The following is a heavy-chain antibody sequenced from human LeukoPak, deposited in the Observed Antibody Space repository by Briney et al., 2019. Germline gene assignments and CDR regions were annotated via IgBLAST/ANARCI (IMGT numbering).Heavy chain of an antibody. V-gene: IGHV3-53*01. CDR1: GFTVSTNY. D-gene: IGHD2-15*01. J-gene: IGHJ4*02. CDR3: ARDRGSGIDY. Sequence: PGGSLRLSCAASGFTVSTNYMSWVRQAPGKGLEWVSVLYSGGRTYYVDSVKGRFTISRDDSKNTLYLQLNSLRAEDTAVYFCARDRGSGIDYWGQGTLVTVSS. CDR2: LYSGGRT.